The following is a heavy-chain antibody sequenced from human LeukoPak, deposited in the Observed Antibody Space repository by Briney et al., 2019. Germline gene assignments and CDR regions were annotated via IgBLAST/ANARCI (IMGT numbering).Heavy chain of an antibody. V-gene: IGHV3-23*01. CDR2: ISGSGSTN. CDR3: AKHYSSSWYYFDC. Sequence: GGSLRLSCAASGFTFSSYAMSWVRQAPGKGLEWVSAISGSGSTNYHADSLKGRFTISRDSSKNMLYLQVNSLRAEDTAVYYCAKHYSSSWYYFDCWGQGTLVTVSS. J-gene: IGHJ4*02. CDR1: GFTFSSYA. D-gene: IGHD6-13*01.